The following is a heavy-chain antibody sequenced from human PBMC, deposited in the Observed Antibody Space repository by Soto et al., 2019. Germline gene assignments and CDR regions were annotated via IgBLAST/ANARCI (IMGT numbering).Heavy chain of an antibody. J-gene: IGHJ2*01. V-gene: IGHV4-34*01. CDR3: AREGCSSTSCFDL. D-gene: IGHD2-2*01. Sequence: SETLSLTCAGYGGSFSGYYWSWIRQPPGKGLEWIGEINHSGSTNYNPSLKSRVTISVDTSKNQFSLKLSSVTAADTAVYYCAREGCSSTSCFDLWGRGTLVTVAS. CDR2: INHSGST. CDR1: GGSFSGYY.